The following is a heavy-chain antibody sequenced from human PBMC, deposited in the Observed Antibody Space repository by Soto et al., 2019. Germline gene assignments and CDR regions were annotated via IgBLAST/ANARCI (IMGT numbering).Heavy chain of an antibody. D-gene: IGHD3-10*01. CDR2: INAGNGNT. CDR1: GYTFTSYA. V-gene: IGHV1-3*01. J-gene: IGHJ6*02. Sequence: QVQLVQSGAEVKKPGASVKVSCKASGYTFTSYAMHWVRQAPGQRLEWMGWINAGNGNTKYSQKFQGRVTITRDTSASTAYMELSSLRSEDTAVYYCARVVHITMFRGVIDGYGMDAWGQGTTVTVSS. CDR3: ARVVHITMFRGVIDGYGMDA.